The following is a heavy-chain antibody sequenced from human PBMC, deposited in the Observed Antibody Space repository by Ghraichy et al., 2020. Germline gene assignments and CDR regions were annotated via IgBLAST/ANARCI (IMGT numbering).Heavy chain of an antibody. J-gene: IGHJ6*02. Sequence: TLSLTCAVYGGSFSGYYWSWIRQPPGKGLEWIGEINHSGSTNYNPSLKSRVTISVDTSKNQFSLKLSSVTAADTAVYYCARARFGYYDSTGTRYYYGMDVWGQGTTVTVSS. CDR1: GGSFSGYY. CDR2: INHSGST. D-gene: IGHD3-22*01. V-gene: IGHV4-34*01. CDR3: ARARFGYYDSTGTRYYYGMDV.